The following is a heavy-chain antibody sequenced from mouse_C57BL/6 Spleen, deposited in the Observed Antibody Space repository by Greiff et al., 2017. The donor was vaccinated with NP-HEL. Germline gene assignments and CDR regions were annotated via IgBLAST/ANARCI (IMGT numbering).Heavy chain of an antibody. CDR1: GYTFTSYG. CDR2: IYPRGGNT. CDR3: SRAETTTVTKVDFDY. J-gene: IGHJ2*01. Sequence: VQLQQSGAELARPGASVKLSCKASGYTFTSYGISWVKQRTGKGLEWIGEIYPRGGNTYYNGKFKGKATLTADKSSSTAYMELRSLTSEDSAVYFWSRAETTTVTKVDFDYWGQGTTLTVSS. V-gene: IGHV1-81*01. D-gene: IGHD2-1*01.